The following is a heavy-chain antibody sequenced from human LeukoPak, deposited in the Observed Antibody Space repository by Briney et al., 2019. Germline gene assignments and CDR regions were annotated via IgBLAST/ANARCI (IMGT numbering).Heavy chain of an antibody. D-gene: IGHD5-12*01. J-gene: IGHJ4*02. CDR3: ARVATNIVATLYFDY. Sequence: ASVKVSCKASGYTFTGYYMHWVRQAPGQGLEWMGIINPSGGSTSYAQKFQGRVTMTRDMSTSTVYMELSSLRSEDTAVYYCARVATNIVATLYFDYWGQGTLVTVSS. CDR2: INPSGGST. V-gene: IGHV1-46*01. CDR1: GYTFTGYY.